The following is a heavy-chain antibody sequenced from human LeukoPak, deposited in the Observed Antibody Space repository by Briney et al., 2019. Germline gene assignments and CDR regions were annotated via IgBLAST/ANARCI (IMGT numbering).Heavy chain of an antibody. D-gene: IGHD7-27*01. CDR2: MRSDGSDI. CDR1: GFTFNTYG. J-gene: IGHJ4*02. Sequence: PGKSLRLSCEASGFTFNTYGMHWLRQAPGKGLEWVAVMRSDGSDIYYADSVKGRFTISRDNSKNTLYLQMNSLRAEDTAVYYCARDQSPKWGSGERYFDYWGQGTLVTVSS. V-gene: IGHV3-33*01. CDR3: ARDQSPKWGSGERYFDY.